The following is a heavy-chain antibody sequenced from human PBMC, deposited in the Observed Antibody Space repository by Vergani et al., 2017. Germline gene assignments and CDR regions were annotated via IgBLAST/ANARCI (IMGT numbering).Heavy chain of an antibody. J-gene: IGHJ5*02. V-gene: IGHV2-5*01. CDR1: GFSLETGGVG. CDR2: IFWTDEK. CDR3: APLSELCGDCVGESRFDP. D-gene: IGHD2-21*02. Sequence: QITLRESGPTLITPTQTLTLTCTFSGFSLETGGVGVGWIRQPPGKGLEGVALIFWTDEKRYSSSLKPRLILTKDTSKNQVVLTLTNVVPADTATYYFAPLSELCGDCVGESRFDPWGQGTLVTVSS.